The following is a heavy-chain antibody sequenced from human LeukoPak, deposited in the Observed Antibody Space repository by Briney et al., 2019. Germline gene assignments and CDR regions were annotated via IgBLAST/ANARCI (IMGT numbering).Heavy chain of an antibody. V-gene: IGHV4-59*01. D-gene: IGHD1-26*01. Sequence: KPSATLSLTCTVSGGSISSYYWSWIRQPPGKGLEWIGYIYYSGSTNYNPSLKSRVTISVDTSKNQFSLKLSSVTAADTAVYYCARFGSGRSDYWGQGTLVTVSS. CDR2: IYYSGST. J-gene: IGHJ4*02. CDR1: GGSISSYY. CDR3: ARFGSGRSDY.